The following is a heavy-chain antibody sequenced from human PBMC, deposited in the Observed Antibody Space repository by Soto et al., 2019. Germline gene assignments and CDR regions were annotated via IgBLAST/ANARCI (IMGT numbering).Heavy chain of an antibody. CDR3: ARDNYGDYVNCYYYGMDV. CDR2: IIPIFGTT. V-gene: IGHV1-69*01. D-gene: IGHD4-17*01. Sequence: QVQLVQSGAEVKKPGSSVKVSCKTSGGTFGGYAISWVRQAPGQGLEWMGGIIPIFGTTNYAQKFQGRVTITADESTSTAYMELSSLRSEDTAVYYCARDNYGDYVNCYYYGMDVWGQGTTVTVSS. CDR1: GGTFGGYA. J-gene: IGHJ6*02.